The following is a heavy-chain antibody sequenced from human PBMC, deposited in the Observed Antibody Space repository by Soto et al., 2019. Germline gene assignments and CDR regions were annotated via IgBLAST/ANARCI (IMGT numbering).Heavy chain of an antibody. CDR2: IIPIFGTA. D-gene: IGHD3-3*01. V-gene: IGHV1-69*12. Sequence: QVQLVQSGAEVKKPGSSVKVSCKASGGTFSSYAISWVRQAPGQGLEWMGGIIPIFGTANYAQKFQGRVTITADESMSTAYMELSSLRSEDTSVYYWASRGITIFGVATGFSGMDVWGKGTTVTVSS. CDR1: GGTFSSYA. J-gene: IGHJ6*04. CDR3: ASRGITIFGVATGFSGMDV.